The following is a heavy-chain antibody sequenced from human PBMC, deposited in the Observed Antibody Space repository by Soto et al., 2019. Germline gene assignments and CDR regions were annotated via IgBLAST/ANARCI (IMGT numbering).Heavy chain of an antibody. CDR3: ARAVGPIAVAAKLEHNWFDS. D-gene: IGHD6-19*01. J-gene: IGHJ5*01. CDR1: GGSISSYY. Sequence: SETLSFTCTVSGGSISSYYWSWIRQPPGKGLEWIGYIYYSGSTNYNPSLKSRVTISVDTSKNQFSLKLSSVTAADTAVYYCARAVGPIAVAAKLEHNWFDSWGQGSLVIVSS. CDR2: IYYSGST. V-gene: IGHV4-59*01.